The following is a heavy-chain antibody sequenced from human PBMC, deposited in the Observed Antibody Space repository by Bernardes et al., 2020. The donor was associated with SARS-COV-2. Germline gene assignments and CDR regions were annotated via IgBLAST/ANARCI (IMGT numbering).Heavy chain of an antibody. CDR3: ARESIVWSNAFDY. CDR2: INHSGST. D-gene: IGHD3-22*01. Sequence: SETLSLTCAVYGGSFSGYYWSWIRQPPGKGLEWIGEINHSGSTNYNPSLKSRVTISVDTSKNQFSLKLSSVTAADTAVYYCARESIVWSNAFDYWGQGTLVTVSS. CDR1: GGSFSGYY. J-gene: IGHJ4*02. V-gene: IGHV4-34*01.